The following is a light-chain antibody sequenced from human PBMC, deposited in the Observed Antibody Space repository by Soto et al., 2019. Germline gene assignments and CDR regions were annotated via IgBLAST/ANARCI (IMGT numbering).Light chain of an antibody. V-gene: IGKV3-20*01. CDR3: QHYDSLPIT. CDR1: QTVSRSY. CDR2: AAS. J-gene: IGKJ5*01. Sequence: EILFTQSPGTLSLSPGERATLSCRASQTVSRSYLAWYQQKPGQAPRLLIYAASSRDTGTPDRFSGSGSATDFTLTISRLGPEDFAVFYCQHYDSLPITFGQGTRLEIK.